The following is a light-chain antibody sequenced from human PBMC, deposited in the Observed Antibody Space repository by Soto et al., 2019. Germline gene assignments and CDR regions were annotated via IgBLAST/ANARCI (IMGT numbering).Light chain of an antibody. CDR3: QKYITAPWT. CDR1: QDIGLT. J-gene: IGKJ1*01. CDR2: DAA. Sequence: AIQLTPSPSSLSASVGDRVTITCRASQDIGLTLAWYQQKPGKAPNLLIYDAATLQSGVPSRFSGSGSGTDFTLTISSLQPDDFATYYCQKYITAPWTFGQGTKVDIK. V-gene: IGKV1-13*02.